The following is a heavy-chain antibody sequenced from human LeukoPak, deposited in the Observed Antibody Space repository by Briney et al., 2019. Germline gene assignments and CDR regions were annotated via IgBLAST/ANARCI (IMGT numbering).Heavy chain of an antibody. D-gene: IGHD4/OR15-4a*01. J-gene: IGHJ3*02. V-gene: IGHV4-61*02. CDR2: IYTSGST. Sequence: SQTLSLTCTVSGGAISSGSYYWSWIRQPAGKGLEWIGRIYTSGSTNYSPSLASRVTISRDTSKNQISLNLSSVTAADTAVYYCARIDYSALSHAFDIWGQGTTVTVSS. CDR1: GGAISSGSYY. CDR3: ARIDYSALSHAFDI.